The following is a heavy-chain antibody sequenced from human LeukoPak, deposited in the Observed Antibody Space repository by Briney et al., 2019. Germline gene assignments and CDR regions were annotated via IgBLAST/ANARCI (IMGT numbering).Heavy chain of an antibody. J-gene: IGHJ3*02. V-gene: IGHV4-39*01. CDR1: GRSMSSSSYF. D-gene: IGHD3-10*01. Sequence: SETLSLPYTGSGRSMSSSSYFWGWIRQPPGKGVERFGSIYSSGSTYYNASLKRRVTISVDSSKKQFSPKVTPVTAADTAVYYCARNNWFGQNAFDIWGQGTMVTVSS. CDR2: IYSSGST. CDR3: ARNNWFGQNAFDI.